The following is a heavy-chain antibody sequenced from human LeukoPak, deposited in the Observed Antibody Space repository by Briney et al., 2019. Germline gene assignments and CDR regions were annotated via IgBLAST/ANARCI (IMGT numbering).Heavy chain of an antibody. V-gene: IGHV5-51*01. J-gene: IGHJ4*02. CDR3: ASLMSGYSSSLDY. CDR2: IYPGDSDT. CDR1: RSTFSSYW. Sequence: GESLKISCKGFRSTFSSYWIGWVRQMPGKGLEWMGFIYPGDSDTIYSPSFQGHVIISADKSINTAYLQWSSLKASDTAMYYCASLMSGYSSSLDYWGQGTLVTVSS. D-gene: IGHD6-6*01.